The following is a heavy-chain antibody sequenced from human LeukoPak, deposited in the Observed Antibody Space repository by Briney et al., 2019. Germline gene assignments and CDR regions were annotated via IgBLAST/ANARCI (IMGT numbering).Heavy chain of an antibody. CDR2: ISGSGTTI. Sequence: GGSLRLSCAASGFTFSTYEMNWVRQVPGKGLEWVSYISGSGTTIYYADSVKGRFAISRDNTKNSIYLQMNSLRAEDTAVYYCVSAYGGLLDYWGQGTLVTVSS. CDR1: GFTFSTYE. CDR3: VSAYGGLLDY. D-gene: IGHD3-16*01. V-gene: IGHV3-48*03. J-gene: IGHJ4*02.